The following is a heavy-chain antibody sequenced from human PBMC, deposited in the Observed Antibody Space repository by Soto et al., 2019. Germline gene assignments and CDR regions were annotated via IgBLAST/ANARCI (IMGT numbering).Heavy chain of an antibody. J-gene: IGHJ4*02. D-gene: IGHD6-13*01. CDR2: IGQDGSKV. Sequence: EVQLEESGGDLVQPGGSLRLSCVASGFSISSYWMSWVRQAPGKGLEWVGNIGQDGSKVFYVDSMKGRFTISRDNAKNSLYLHMNGLRVEDTAVYHCARVVAAAVDSWGQGTLVTVSS. V-gene: IGHV3-7*01. CDR1: GFSISSYW. CDR3: ARVVAAAVDS.